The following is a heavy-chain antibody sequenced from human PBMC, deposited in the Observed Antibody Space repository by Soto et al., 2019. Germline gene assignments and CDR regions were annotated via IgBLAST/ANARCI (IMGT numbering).Heavy chain of an antibody. Sequence: QVQLVESGGGVVQPGRSLRLSCAASGFTFSSYGMQWVRQAPGKGLEWVAVIWYDGSNKYYADSVKGRFTISRDTSKNTLYLQMNSLRAEDTAVYYCARVGWKNPGSSSHNYYYYCMDVWGQGTTVTVSS. CDR2: IWYDGSNK. CDR3: ARVGWKNPGSSSHNYYYYCMDV. J-gene: IGHJ6*02. V-gene: IGHV3-33*01. CDR1: GFTFSSYG. D-gene: IGHD6-6*01.